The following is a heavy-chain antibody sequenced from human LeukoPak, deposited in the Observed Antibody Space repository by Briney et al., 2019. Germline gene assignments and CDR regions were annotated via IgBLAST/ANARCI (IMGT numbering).Heavy chain of an antibody. Sequence: GGSRSPSCAASGSTFSNAWMSCVRQAPGKGLEWVGRIKSKTDGGTTDYAAHVKGRFTISRDDSKNTLYLQMNSLKTEDTAVYYCTTGSSSWYVGWFEPWCQATQVTDSS. D-gene: IGHD6-13*01. CDR1: GSTFSNAW. CDR3: TTGSSSWYVGWFEP. V-gene: IGHV3-15*01. CDR2: IKSKTDGGTT. J-gene: IGHJ5*02.